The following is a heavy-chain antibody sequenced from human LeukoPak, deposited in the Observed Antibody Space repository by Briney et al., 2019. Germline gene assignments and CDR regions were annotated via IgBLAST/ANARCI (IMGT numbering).Heavy chain of an antibody. CDR2: IYYRGST. V-gene: IGHV4-30-2*01. CDR1: GGSISSGGYY. Sequence: PSETLSLTCTVSGGSISSGGYYWSWIRQPPGKGLEWLGYIYYRGSTYYNPSLKSRVTISVDRSKNQFSLKLSSVTAADTAVYYCASGTTFDAFDIWGLGTMVTVSS. CDR3: ASGTTFDAFDI. D-gene: IGHD1-1*01. J-gene: IGHJ3*02.